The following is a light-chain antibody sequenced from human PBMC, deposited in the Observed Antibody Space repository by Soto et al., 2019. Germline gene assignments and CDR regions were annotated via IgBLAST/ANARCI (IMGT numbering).Light chain of an antibody. Sequence: SVLTQPPSASGSRGQSVTISCTGTSSDVGTYKYVSWYQQHPGKAPKLMIYEVTKRPSGVPDRFSGSKSGNTASLTVSGLQAEDEADYYCSSYAGSNNFVFGTGTRSPS. CDR3: SSYAGSNNFV. CDR2: EVT. CDR1: SSDVGTYKY. V-gene: IGLV2-8*01. J-gene: IGLJ1*01.